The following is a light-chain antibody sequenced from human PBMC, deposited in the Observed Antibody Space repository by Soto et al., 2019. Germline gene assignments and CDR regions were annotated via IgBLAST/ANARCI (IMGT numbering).Light chain of an antibody. CDR3: QQYYNTPLT. J-gene: IGKJ4*01. V-gene: IGKV4-1*01. Sequence: DIVMTQSPDSLAVSLGERATINCKSSQSVLYSSNNKNYLAWYQQKPGQPPKLLIYWASTRESVVPDRFSGSGSGTDFTLTISSLQAEDVAVYYCQQYYNTPLTFGGGTKVEI. CDR2: WAS. CDR1: QSVLYSSNNKNY.